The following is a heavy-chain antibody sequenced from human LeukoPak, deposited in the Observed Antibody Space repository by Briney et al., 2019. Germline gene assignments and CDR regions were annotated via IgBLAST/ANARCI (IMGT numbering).Heavy chain of an antibody. CDR3: ARTSRINMVLDP. D-gene: IGHD3-10*01. V-gene: IGHV4/OR15-8*01. CDR1: GGSISNTNW. Sequence: SEALPLTCGVSGGSISNTNWWTWVRQPPGKGLEWIGEIYHSGSTNYNPSLKSRVTISVDKSKNQFSLKLSSVTAADTAVYYCARTSRINMVLDPWGQGTLVTVSS. J-gene: IGHJ5*02. CDR2: IYHSGST.